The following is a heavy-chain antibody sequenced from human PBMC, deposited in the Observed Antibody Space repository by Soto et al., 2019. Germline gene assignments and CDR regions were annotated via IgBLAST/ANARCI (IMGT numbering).Heavy chain of an antibody. V-gene: IGHV3-23*01. CDR2: IGPTGNT. Sequence: EVQLLESGGHLVQPGGSLRLSCTSFTQYGMSWVRRPPGKGLEWISTIGPTGNTHYADSVAGRFTISRDDSANTLYLQMSKLRVDDTGMYYCAKDPSTGPADYWGQGALVTVSS. J-gene: IGHJ4*02. CDR1: TQYG. D-gene: IGHD3-9*01. CDR3: AKDPSTGPADY.